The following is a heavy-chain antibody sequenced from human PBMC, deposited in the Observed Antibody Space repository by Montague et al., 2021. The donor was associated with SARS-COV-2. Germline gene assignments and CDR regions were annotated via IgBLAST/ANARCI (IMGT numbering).Heavy chain of an antibody. J-gene: IGHJ4*02. V-gene: IGHV4-31*03. Sequence: TLSLTCTVSDVSISSGSYYWNWIRQHPGKGLEWIGYIHYSGSTCYTPSLQSRVAISVDTSKNEFSLKMTSVTAADTAVYYCARDGDEGYFFEYWGQGSLVTVSS. CDR3: ARDGDEGYFFEY. D-gene: IGHD2/OR15-2a*01. CDR1: DVSISSGSYY. CDR2: IHYSGST.